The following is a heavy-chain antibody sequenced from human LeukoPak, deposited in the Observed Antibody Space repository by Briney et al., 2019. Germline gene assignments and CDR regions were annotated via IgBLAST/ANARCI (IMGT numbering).Heavy chain of an antibody. CDR2: IYYSGST. CDR3: ARGYAYGDTGSFDY. CDR1: GGSISSYY. Sequence: SETLSLTCTVSGGSISSYYWSWIRQPPGKGLEWIGYIYYSGSTTYNPSLKSRVTMSVDTSKDQFSLKLSSVTAADTAVYYCARGYAYGDTGSFDYWGQGAQVTVSS. J-gene: IGHJ4*02. V-gene: IGHV4-59*01. D-gene: IGHD4-17*01.